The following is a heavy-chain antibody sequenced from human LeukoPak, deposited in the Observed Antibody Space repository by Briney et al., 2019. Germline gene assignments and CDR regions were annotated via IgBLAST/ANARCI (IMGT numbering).Heavy chain of an antibody. CDR2: IYITGST. CDR3: ARVHYYDNSGYWFFDY. Sequence: PSETLSLTCTVSGGSISNYCWSWIRQSAGKGLEWIGRIYITGSTNYNPSLKSRVSMSLDTSKNQLSLKLSSVTAADTAVYYCARVHYYDNSGYWFFDYWGQGTLVTVSS. V-gene: IGHV4-4*07. CDR1: GGSISNYC. J-gene: IGHJ4*02. D-gene: IGHD3-22*01.